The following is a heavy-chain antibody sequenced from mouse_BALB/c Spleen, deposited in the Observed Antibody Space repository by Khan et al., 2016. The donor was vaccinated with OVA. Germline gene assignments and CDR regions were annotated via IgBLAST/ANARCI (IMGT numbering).Heavy chain of an antibody. CDR1: GYTFTSYW. D-gene: IGHD2-14*01. CDR2: IYPGNGDT. CDR3: AGWGACRCDVPDY. Sequence: QVQLQQSGAELARPGASVKLSCKASGYTFTSYWMQWVKQRPGQGLEWIGTIYPGNGDTRYTQKFKGKATLTADKSSSTAYMQLSSLASEDSAVXYCAGWGACRCDVPDYWGQGTTLTVSS. V-gene: IGHV1-87*01. J-gene: IGHJ2*01.